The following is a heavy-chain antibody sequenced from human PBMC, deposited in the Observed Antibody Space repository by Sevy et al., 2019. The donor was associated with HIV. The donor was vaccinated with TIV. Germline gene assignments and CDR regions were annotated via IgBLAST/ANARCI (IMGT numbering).Heavy chain of an antibody. CDR3: TTEGGGYNYGYSFDY. CDR2: IKSKTDGGTT. D-gene: IGHD5-18*01. CDR1: GFTFSNAW. V-gene: IGHV3-15*07. J-gene: IGHJ4*02. Sequence: GGSLRLSCAASGFTFSNAWMNWVRHAPGKGLEWVGRIKSKTDGGTTDYAAPVKGRFTISRDDSKNTLYLQMNSLKTEDTAVYYCTTEGGGYNYGYSFDYWGQGTLVTVSS.